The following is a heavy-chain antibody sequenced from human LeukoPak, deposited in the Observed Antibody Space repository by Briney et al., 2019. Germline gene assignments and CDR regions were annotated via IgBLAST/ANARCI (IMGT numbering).Heavy chain of an antibody. CDR3: ARGVRRVVVPAAIGGWFDP. J-gene: IGHJ5*02. CDR2: ISYDGSNK. Sequence: PGGSLRLSCAASGFTFSSYAMHWVRQAPGKGLEWVAVISYDGSNKYDVDSVKGRFTISRDNSKNTLYLQMNSLRAEDTAVYYCARGVRRVVVPAAIGGWFDPWGQGTLVTVSS. D-gene: IGHD2-2*02. CDR1: GFTFSSYA. V-gene: IGHV3-30-3*01.